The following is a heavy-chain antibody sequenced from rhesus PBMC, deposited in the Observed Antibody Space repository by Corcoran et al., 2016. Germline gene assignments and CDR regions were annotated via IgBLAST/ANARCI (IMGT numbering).Heavy chain of an antibody. Sequence: LQLTESDPGLVKPSETLSLTCAVSGGSIRSNSGTWLGPPPGKGLEWIGRISGDDRSTDYNPSLRSRVTISTDTSKTQFSLKVDSVTAADTAVYYCVGLMVAGPVEYWGQGVLVTVSS. CDR3: VGLMVAGPVEY. J-gene: IGHJ4*01. D-gene: IGHD6-37*01. V-gene: IGHV4-173*01. CDR2: ISGDDRST. CDR1: GGSIRSNS.